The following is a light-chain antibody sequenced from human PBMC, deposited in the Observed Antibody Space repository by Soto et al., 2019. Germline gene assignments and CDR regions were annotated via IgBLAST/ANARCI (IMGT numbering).Light chain of an antibody. CDR1: SSNIGVKS. J-gene: IGLJ2*01. CDR3: GTWDDSLSAVV. V-gene: IGLV1-51*01. Sequence: QSVLTQPPSVSAAPGQKVTISCSGSSSNIGVKSVSWYQQLPRTAPKLLIYDNSERPSGIPDRFSASKSGTSATLGITGLQTGDEADYYCGTWDDSLSAVVFGGGIKLTVL. CDR2: DNS.